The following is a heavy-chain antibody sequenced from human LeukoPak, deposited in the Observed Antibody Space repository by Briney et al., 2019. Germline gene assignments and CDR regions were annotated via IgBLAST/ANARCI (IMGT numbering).Heavy chain of an antibody. V-gene: IGHV3-74*01. CDR2: INGDGSRT. Sequence: GGSLRLSCEASGFTSSNYWMHWVRQVPGKGLVWVSRINGDGSRTDYADFVKGRFTISRDNAKNTLYLQMDSLRADDTALYYCAVKAGYYDADAPFDYWGQGNLVTVSS. CDR3: AVKAGYYDADAPFDY. D-gene: IGHD3-9*01. J-gene: IGHJ4*02. CDR1: GFTSSNYW.